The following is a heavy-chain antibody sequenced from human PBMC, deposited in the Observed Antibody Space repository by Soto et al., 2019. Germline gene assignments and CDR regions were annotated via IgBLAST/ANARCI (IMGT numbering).Heavy chain of an antibody. CDR3: ARASYYDFWSGYGWFDP. Sequence: QVQLVESGGGVVQPGRSLRLSCAASGFTFSSYGLHWVRQAPGKGLEWVAVIWYDGSNKYYADSVKGRFTISRDNSKNTLYLQMNSLRAEDTAVYYCARASYYDFWSGYGWFDPWGQGTLVTVSS. V-gene: IGHV3-33*01. D-gene: IGHD3-3*01. CDR2: IWYDGSNK. J-gene: IGHJ5*02. CDR1: GFTFSSYG.